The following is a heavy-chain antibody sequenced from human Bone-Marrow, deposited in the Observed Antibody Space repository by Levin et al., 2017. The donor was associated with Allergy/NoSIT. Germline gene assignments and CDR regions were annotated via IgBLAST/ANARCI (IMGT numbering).Heavy chain of an antibody. CDR1: GFPFNTYA. V-gene: IGHV3-23*01. CDR2: ITGSAESA. D-gene: IGHD3-3*01. J-gene: IGHJ3*02. CDR3: AKRFLEGGAFDI. Sequence: LSLTCAASGFPFNTYAMSWVRQAPGKGLEWVSAITGSAESAYYADSVKGRFTISRDNSKNTLYLQMNSLRAEDTALYYCAKRFLEGGAFDIWGQGTMVTVSS.